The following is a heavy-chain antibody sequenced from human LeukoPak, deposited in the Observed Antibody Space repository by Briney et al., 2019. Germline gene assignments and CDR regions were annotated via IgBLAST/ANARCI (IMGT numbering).Heavy chain of an antibody. CDR2: ISYGESNK. D-gene: IGHD1-26*01. CDR1: GFTFSSWA. Sequence: PGRSLRLSCAASGFTFSSWAMHWVRQAAGRGLEWVAVISYGESNKYYADSLEGRFTISRDNSKNTLYLQMNSRRAEDTAVYYCAKGSCSYYFAFDIWGEGTMVTVSS. J-gene: IGHJ3*02. CDR3: AKGSCSYYFAFDI. V-gene: IGHV3-30*07.